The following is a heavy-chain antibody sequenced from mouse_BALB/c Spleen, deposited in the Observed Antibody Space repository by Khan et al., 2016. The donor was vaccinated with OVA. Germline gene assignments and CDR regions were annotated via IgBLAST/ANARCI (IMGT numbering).Heavy chain of an antibody. CDR1: GFTFSDYY. CDR3: ARAGYGGFAY. CDR2: ISDGGSYT. J-gene: IGHJ3*01. V-gene: IGHV5-4*02. Sequence: EVELVESGGGLVNPGGSLKLSCAASGFTFSDYYMYWVRQTPEKRLEWVATISDGGSYTYYPDSVKGRFTISRDNAKNNLYLQMSSLKSEDTAMYYCARAGYGGFAYWGQGTLVTVSA. D-gene: IGHD1-1*02.